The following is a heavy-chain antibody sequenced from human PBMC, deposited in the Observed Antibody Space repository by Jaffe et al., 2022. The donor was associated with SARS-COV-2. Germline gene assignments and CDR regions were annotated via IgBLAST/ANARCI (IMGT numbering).Heavy chain of an antibody. J-gene: IGHJ3*02. CDR3: ARVSVGSFDI. CDR2: IKEDGSEK. CDR1: GFTFSGIW. Sequence: EVQLVESGGGLVQTGGSLRLSCVASGFTFSGIWMSWVRQAPGKGLEWLANIKEDGSEKSYVDSVKGRFTISRDNAKNSVYLQMNSLRAEDTAVYHCARVSVGSFDIWGQGTKVTVSS. V-gene: IGHV3-7*01. D-gene: IGHD3-10*01.